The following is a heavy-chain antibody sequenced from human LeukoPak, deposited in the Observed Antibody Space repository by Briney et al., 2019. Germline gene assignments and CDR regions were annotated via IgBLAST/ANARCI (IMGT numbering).Heavy chain of an antibody. CDR3: AKEGNHYYDTGSYYGAFDI. CDR2: ISYDGSNK. CDR1: GFTFSSYG. V-gene: IGHV3-30*18. D-gene: IGHD3-10*01. J-gene: IGHJ3*02. Sequence: GGSLRLSCAASGFTFSSYGMHWVRQAPGKGLEWVAVISYDGSNKYYADSVKGRFTISRDNSKNTLYLQMNSLRAEDTAVYYCAKEGNHYYDTGSYYGAFDIWGQGTMVTVSS.